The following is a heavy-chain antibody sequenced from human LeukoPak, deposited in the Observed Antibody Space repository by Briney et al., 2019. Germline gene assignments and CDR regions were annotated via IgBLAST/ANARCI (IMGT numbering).Heavy chain of an antibody. V-gene: IGHV4-4*07. CDR2: IYTSGST. Sequence: SETLSLTCTDSVGSISSYYWSWIWQPAGEGLEWIGHIYTSGSTNYNPSLKSRLTMSVDASKNQFSLMLSSVTAADTAVYYGARDTRAWFDPWGQGTLVTVSS. CDR1: VGSISSYY. CDR3: ARDTRAWFDP. J-gene: IGHJ5*02.